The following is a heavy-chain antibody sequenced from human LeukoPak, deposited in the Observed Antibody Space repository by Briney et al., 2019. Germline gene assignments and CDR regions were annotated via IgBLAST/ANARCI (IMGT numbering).Heavy chain of an antibody. J-gene: IGHJ4*02. D-gene: IGHD4-23*01. Sequence: GGSLRLSCAASGFTFSSYAMNRVRQAPEKGLEWVSSISSSSSYIYYADSVKGRFTISRDNAKNSLYLQMNSLRAEDTAVYYCAKLLSNSGRFLYWGQGTLVTVSS. CDR1: GFTFSSYA. CDR2: ISSSSSYI. CDR3: AKLLSNSGRFLY. V-gene: IGHV3-21*01.